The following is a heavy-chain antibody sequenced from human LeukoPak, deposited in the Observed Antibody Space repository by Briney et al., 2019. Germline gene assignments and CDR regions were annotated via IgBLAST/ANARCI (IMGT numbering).Heavy chain of an antibody. Sequence: ASVKVSCKASGYTFTSYDFNWLRQATGQGPEWMGWMNPNSGATGYAQKFQGRVTMTRSASINTAYMELTNLRSEDTAVYYCASLYSSSWYRYFDYWGQGTLVTVSS. J-gene: IGHJ4*02. CDR2: MNPNSGAT. D-gene: IGHD6-13*01. V-gene: IGHV1-8*01. CDR3: ASLYSSSWYRYFDY. CDR1: GYTFTSYD.